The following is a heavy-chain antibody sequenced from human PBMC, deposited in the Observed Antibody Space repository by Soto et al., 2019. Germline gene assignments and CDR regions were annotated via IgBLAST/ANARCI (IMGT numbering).Heavy chain of an antibody. CDR3: AKDRERDAWYEDY. CDR2: ISGSDGST. D-gene: IGHD6-13*01. Sequence: DVQLLESGGGLVQPGGSLRLSCVASGFSFSTYAMSWVRQPPGKGLEWVSVISGSDGSTYYADSVKGRFTISRDNSKNTLYLQMNCLRAEDTAVYYCAKDRERDAWYEDYWGQGTLFTVSS. CDR1: GFSFSTYA. V-gene: IGHV3-23*01. J-gene: IGHJ4*02.